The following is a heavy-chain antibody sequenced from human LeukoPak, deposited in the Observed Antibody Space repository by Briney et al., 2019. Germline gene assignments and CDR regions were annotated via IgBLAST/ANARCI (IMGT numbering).Heavy chain of an antibody. V-gene: IGHV3-74*01. D-gene: IGHD3-22*01. J-gene: IGHJ5*02. Sequence: GGSLRLSCAASGFTFSSYWMHWVRHAPGKGLVWVSRIISDGSSTSYADSVKGRFTISRDNAKNTLYLQMNSLRAEDTAVYYCARDPLITYYYDSSGPSGWFDPWGQGTQVIVSS. CDR2: IISDGSST. CDR1: GFTFSSYW. CDR3: ARDPLITYYYDSSGPSGWFDP.